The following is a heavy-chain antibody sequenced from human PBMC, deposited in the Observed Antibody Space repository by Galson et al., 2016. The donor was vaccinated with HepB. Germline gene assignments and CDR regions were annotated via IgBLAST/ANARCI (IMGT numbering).Heavy chain of an antibody. J-gene: IGHJ5*02. Sequence: ETLSLTCTVSGGSISSYYWSWIRQPPGKGLQWIGYIYYRGTTNYNPSLKSRVTISLDTSQNQFSLMLTSLTAADTAVYYCAGHGAISPYRRNWFDPWGQGALVTVSS. CDR1: GGSISSYY. CDR2: IYYRGTT. V-gene: IGHV4-59*08. CDR3: AGHGAISPYRRNWFDP. D-gene: IGHD1-26*01.